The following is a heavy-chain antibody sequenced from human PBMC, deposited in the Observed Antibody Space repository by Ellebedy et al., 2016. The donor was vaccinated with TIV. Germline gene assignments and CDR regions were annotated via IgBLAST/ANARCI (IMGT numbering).Heavy chain of an antibody. CDR3: ARDLDPYYDILTGLMWEFDY. J-gene: IGHJ4*02. CDR2: INPSGGST. D-gene: IGHD3-9*01. Sequence: ASVKVSXXASGYTFTSYYMHWVRQAPGQGLEWMGIINPSGGSTNYAQKLQDRVTMTTDTSTSTASMELRSLRSDDTAVYYCARDLDPYYDILTGLMWEFDYWGQGTLVTVSS. V-gene: IGHV1-46*01. CDR1: GYTFTSYY.